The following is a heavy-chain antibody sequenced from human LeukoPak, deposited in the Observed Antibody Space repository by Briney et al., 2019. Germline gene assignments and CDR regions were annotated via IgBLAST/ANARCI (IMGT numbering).Heavy chain of an antibody. Sequence: GGSLRLSCATSGFTFSTYAMTWVRQAPGKGLEWVSAIDIYSAKTNYADSVKGRFTISRDNSKNTLYLQMNSLRAEDTAVYYCAKSRSGDYTSYWGQGTLVTVSS. J-gene: IGHJ4*02. CDR1: GFTFSTYA. D-gene: IGHD4-17*01. CDR2: IDIYSAKT. CDR3: AKSRSGDYTSY. V-gene: IGHV3-23*05.